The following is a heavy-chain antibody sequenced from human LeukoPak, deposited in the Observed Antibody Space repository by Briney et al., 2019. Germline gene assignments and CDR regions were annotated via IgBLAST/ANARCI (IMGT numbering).Heavy chain of an antibody. Sequence: GGSLRLSCASSGFTFDDYAIHWVRQAPGKGLEWVSGISWNSGSIGYADSVKGRFTISRDNAKNSLYLQMNSLRAEDTALYYCAKTIVGATGFDYWGQGTLVTVSS. V-gene: IGHV3-9*01. CDR1: GFTFDDYA. J-gene: IGHJ4*02. D-gene: IGHD1-26*01. CDR2: ISWNSGSI. CDR3: AKTIVGATGFDY.